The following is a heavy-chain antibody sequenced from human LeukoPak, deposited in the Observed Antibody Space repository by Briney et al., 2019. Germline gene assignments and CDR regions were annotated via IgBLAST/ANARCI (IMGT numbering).Heavy chain of an antibody. Sequence: SEPPYLTCTVSGGSVSSVSYYGSWIRQPPGKGLAWVWSIYYIGSTTYNPSLKSRVTISVVTSKNQFSLKRSSVTAADTSVYYCARDSGHCSGGSCPAWGMDVWGKGATVTVSS. J-gene: IGHJ6*04. D-gene: IGHD2-15*01. CDR1: GGSVSSVSYY. V-gene: IGHV4-61*01. CDR2: IYYIGST. CDR3: ARDSGHCSGGSCPAWGMDV.